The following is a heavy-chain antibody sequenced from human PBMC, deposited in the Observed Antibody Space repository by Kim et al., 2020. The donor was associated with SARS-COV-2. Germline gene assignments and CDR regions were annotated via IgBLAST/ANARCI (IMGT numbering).Heavy chain of an antibody. CDR2: IYWDDDK. CDR3: ARLIAAAPVRGAFDI. D-gene: IGHD6-13*01. J-gene: IGHJ3*02. Sequence: SGPTLVKPTQTLTLTCTFSGFSLSTSGLGVVWLRQPPGKALEWLALIYWDDDKRYSPSLKSRLTITKDTSKNQVVLKMTNLDPVDTATYYCARLIAAAPVRGAFDIWGQGTMVTVSS. V-gene: IGHV2-5*02. CDR1: GFSLSTSGLG.